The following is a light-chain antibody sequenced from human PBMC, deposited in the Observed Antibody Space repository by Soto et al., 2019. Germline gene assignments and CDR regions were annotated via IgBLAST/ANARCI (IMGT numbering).Light chain of an antibody. J-gene: IGKJ4*01. Sequence: IQLTQSPSSLSSSVGDSFTITFLASQGITSYLAWYQQKPGKAPNLLIYGASTLQSGVPSRFSGSGSGTDFTLTINSLQAEDFATYYCQQTRSYPSTFGGGTKVDIK. CDR1: QGITSY. V-gene: IGKV1-9*01. CDR3: QQTRSYPST. CDR2: GAS.